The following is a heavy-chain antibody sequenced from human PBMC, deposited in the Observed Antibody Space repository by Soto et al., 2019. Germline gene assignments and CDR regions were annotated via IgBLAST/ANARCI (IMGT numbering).Heavy chain of an antibody. CDR1: GFTFSSYS. J-gene: IGHJ6*03. Sequence: EVQLVESGGGLVQPGGSLRLSCAASGFTFSSYSMNWVRQAPGKGLEWVSYISSSSSTIYYADSVKGRFTISRDNAKNSLYLQMNSLRAEDTAVYYCARGDDFWSGLYYYYMDVWGKGTTVTVSS. D-gene: IGHD3-3*01. CDR3: ARGDDFWSGLYYYYMDV. V-gene: IGHV3-48*01. CDR2: ISSSSSTI.